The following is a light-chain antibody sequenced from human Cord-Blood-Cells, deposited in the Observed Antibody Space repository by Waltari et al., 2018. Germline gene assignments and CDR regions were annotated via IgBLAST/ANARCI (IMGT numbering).Light chain of an antibody. Sequence: SYELTQPPSVSVTPGQTARITCPGNKLGEKYACWYQQKPGLSHVLVIYQDSKRPSGIRERFAGSNSGNTATLTISGTQAMDEADYYCQAWASSTAVFGGGTKLTVL. J-gene: IGLJ3*02. CDR1: KLGEKY. CDR3: QAWASSTAV. V-gene: IGLV3-1*01. CDR2: QDS.